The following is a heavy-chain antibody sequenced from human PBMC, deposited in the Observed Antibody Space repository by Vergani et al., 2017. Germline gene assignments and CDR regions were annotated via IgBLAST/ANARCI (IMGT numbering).Heavy chain of an antibody. J-gene: IGHJ4*02. D-gene: IGHD5-18*01. V-gene: IGHV3-21*01. CDR1: GFPFSTYG. Sequence: EVQLVESGGGLVKPGGSLRLSCAASGFPFSTYGMTWVRQAPGKGLEWVSSIRRSCSYIYYADSLKGRFTNSRENAKNSLYLQMNSLRAEDTAVYYRARDRDTAMVHDYWGQGTLVTVSS. CDR2: IRRSCSYI. CDR3: ARDRDTAMVHDY.